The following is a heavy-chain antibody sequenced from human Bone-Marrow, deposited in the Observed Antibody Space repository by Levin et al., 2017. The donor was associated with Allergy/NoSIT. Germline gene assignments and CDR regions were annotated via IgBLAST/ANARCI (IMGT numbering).Heavy chain of an antibody. J-gene: IGHJ3*02. V-gene: IGHV4-30-4*01. CDR2: IYYSGST. D-gene: IGHD3-22*01. CDR3: ARDRHDSSEPMMTFDI. CDR1: GGSISSGDYY. Sequence: SETLSLTCTVSGGSISSGDYYWSWIRQPPGKGLEWIGYIYYSGSTYYNPSLKSRVTISVDTSKNQFSLKLSSVTAADTAVYYCARDRHDSSEPMMTFDIWGQGTMVTVSS.